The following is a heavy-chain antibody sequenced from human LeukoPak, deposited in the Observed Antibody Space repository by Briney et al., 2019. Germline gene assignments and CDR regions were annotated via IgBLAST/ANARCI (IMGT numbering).Heavy chain of an antibody. V-gene: IGHV4-59*12. Sequence: SETLSLTCNVSGDSISDKYWNWIRQPPGKGLEWIGYIHGSGSTNNNPSLRSRVIISLDTSKKQFSLKLSSVTAADTAVYYCARVNFNTAMVYFDYWGQGTLVTVSS. CDR2: IHGSGST. CDR1: GDSISDKY. J-gene: IGHJ4*02. D-gene: IGHD5-18*01. CDR3: ARVNFNTAMVYFDY.